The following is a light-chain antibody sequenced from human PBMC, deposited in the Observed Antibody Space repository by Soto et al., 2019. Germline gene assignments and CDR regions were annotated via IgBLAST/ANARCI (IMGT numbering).Light chain of an antibody. CDR3: HQYDGSPIT. CDR1: QTVRNNY. V-gene: IGKV3-20*01. J-gene: IGKJ5*01. CDR2: DAS. Sequence: EFVLTQSPGTLSLSPGERATLSCRASQTVRNNYLAWYQQKPGQAPRLLIYDASSRATGIPDRFSGDGSGTDFTLTISRLEPEDYAVYYCHQYDGSPITFGQGTRLEI.